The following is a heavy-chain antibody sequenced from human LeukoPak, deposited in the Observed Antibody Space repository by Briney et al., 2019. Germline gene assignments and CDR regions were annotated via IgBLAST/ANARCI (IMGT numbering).Heavy chain of an antibody. CDR3: ASADVDTAMVYFDY. CDR1: GGSISSYY. D-gene: IGHD5-18*01. J-gene: IGHJ4*02. CDR2: IYYSGST. Sequence: SETLSLTCTVSGGSISSYYWSWIRQPPGKGLEWIGYIYYSGSTNYNPSLKSRVTISVDTSKNQFSLKLSSVTAADPAVYYCASADVDTAMVYFDYWGQGTLVTVSS. V-gene: IGHV4-59*01.